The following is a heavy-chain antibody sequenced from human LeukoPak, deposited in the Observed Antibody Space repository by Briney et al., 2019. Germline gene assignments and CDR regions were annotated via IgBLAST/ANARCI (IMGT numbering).Heavy chain of an antibody. D-gene: IGHD6-19*01. CDR2: IYYSGST. CDR1: GGSISSSSYY. Sequence: SETLSLTCTVSGGSISSSSYYWSWIRQPPGKGLEWIGYIYYSGSTNYNPSLKSRVTISVDTSKNQFSLKLSSVTAADTAVYYCARRGGWYGSEYFDYRGQGTLVTVSS. J-gene: IGHJ4*02. V-gene: IGHV4-61*05. CDR3: ARRGGWYGSEYFDY.